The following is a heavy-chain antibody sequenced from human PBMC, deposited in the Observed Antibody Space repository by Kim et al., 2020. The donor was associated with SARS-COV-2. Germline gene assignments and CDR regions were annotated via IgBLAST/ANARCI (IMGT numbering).Heavy chain of an antibody. J-gene: IGHJ4*02. V-gene: IGHV1-46*01. CDR3: ARAVSYSSSSGYFDY. D-gene: IGHD6-6*01. Sequence: QRFLGRVTVTRDRSPNTVYMELSGLTSDDTAVYYCARAVSYSSSSGYFDYWGQGTLVTVSS.